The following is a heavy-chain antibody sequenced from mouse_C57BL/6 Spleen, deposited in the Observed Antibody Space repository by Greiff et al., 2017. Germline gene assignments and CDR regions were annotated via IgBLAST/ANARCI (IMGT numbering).Heavy chain of an antibody. D-gene: IGHD1-1*01. J-gene: IGHJ2*01. Sequence: QVQLQQPGAELVKPGASVKLSCKASGYTFTSYWMQWVKQRPGQGLEWIGEIDPSASYTNYNQKFKGKATLTVDTSSSTAYMQLSSLTSEDSAVYYCARSDYYGSGRYFDDWGQGTTLTVSS. CDR3: ARSDYYGSGRYFDD. CDR2: IDPSASYT. CDR1: GYTFTSYW. V-gene: IGHV1-50*01.